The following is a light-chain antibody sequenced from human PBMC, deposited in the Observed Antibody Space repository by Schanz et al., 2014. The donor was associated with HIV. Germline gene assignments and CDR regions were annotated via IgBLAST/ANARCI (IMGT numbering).Light chain of an antibody. CDR2: EVT. J-gene: IGLJ2*01. V-gene: IGLV2-8*01. Sequence: QSALTQPPSASGAPGQSVTISCTGTSSDVGGYNYLPRYQLRPGKAPQLMIYEVTKRPSGVPDRFSGSKSGNTASLTVSGLQAEDEADYYCSSYAGSNVIFGGGTKLTVL. CDR1: SSDVGGYNY. CDR3: SSYAGSNVI.